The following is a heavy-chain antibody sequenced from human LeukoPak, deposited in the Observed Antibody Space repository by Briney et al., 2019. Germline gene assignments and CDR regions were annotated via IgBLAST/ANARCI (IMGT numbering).Heavy chain of an antibody. J-gene: IGHJ5*02. V-gene: IGHV4-4*07. CDR2: IYTSGST. CDR1: GGPISSYY. CDR3: ARAYYYGSGRVGWFDP. D-gene: IGHD3-10*01. Sequence: SETLSLTCTVSGGPISSYYWSWIRQPAGKGLEWTGRIYTSGSTNYNPSLKSRVTMSVDTSKNQFSLKLSSVTAADTAVYYCARAYYYGSGRVGWFDPWGQGTLVSVSS.